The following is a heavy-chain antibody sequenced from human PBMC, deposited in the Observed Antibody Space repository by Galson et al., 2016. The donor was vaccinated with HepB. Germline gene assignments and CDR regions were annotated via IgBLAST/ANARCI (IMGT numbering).Heavy chain of an antibody. Sequence: SLRLSCAATGFPFSNYGMHWGRQAPGKGLAWAAVISYDGTMKYYADSVKGRFTISRDNSKNTLYPQMNSLRVEDTAVYYCAWGMVFARPWGQGTLVTGST. J-gene: IGHJ5*02. V-gene: IGHV3-30*03. CDR2: ISYDGTMK. CDR1: GFPFSNYG. CDR3: AWGMVFARP. D-gene: IGHD2-8*01.